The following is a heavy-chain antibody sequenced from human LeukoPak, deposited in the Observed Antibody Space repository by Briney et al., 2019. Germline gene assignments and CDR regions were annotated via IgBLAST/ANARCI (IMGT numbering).Heavy chain of an antibody. V-gene: IGHV4-30-2*01. Sequence: PSETLSLTCAVSGGSISSGGYSWSWIRQPPGKGLEWIGYIYHSGSTYYNPSLKSRVTISVDRSKNQFSLKLSSVTAADTAVYYCARGARYYGSGSYRRGDYFDYWGQGTLVTVSS. D-gene: IGHD3-10*01. CDR1: GGSISSGGYS. J-gene: IGHJ4*02. CDR2: IYHSGST. CDR3: ARGARYYGSGSYRRGDYFDY.